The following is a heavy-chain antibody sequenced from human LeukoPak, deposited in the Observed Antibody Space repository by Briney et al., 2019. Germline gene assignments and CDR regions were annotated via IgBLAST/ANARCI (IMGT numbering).Heavy chain of an antibody. CDR1: GYTFTGYY. J-gene: IGHJ1*01. Sequence: ASVKVSRKPSGYTFTGYYLHWVRQAPGQGLEWMGWINPNTGATIYAEKFQGRVTMTRDTSIDTAYMEMRSLRSDDTAVYYCARDRVGSGWPRLWYFEIWGQGTLSTVSS. CDR2: INPNTGAT. D-gene: IGHD6-19*01. CDR3: ARDRVGSGWPRLWYFEI. V-gene: IGHV1-2*02.